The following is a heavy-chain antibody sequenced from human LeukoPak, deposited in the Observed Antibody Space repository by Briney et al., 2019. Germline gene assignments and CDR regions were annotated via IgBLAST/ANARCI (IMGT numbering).Heavy chain of an antibody. V-gene: IGHV3-23*01. D-gene: IGHD3-3*01. CDR3: AKGGGPSGYPPYYFES. J-gene: IGHJ4*02. Sequence: GGSLRLSCAASGFTFSSYAMHWVRQAPGKGLEWVSAVGGSGGSTFYADSVRGRFTLSRDTSKNTLFLEMDSLRAEDTAIYYCAKGGGPSGYPPYYFESWGQGTLVTVSS. CDR1: GFTFSSYA. CDR2: VGGSGGST.